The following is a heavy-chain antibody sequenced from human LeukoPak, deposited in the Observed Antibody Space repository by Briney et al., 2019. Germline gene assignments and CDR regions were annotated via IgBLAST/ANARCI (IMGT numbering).Heavy chain of an antibody. J-gene: IGHJ4*02. CDR2: IKSKTDGGTT. D-gene: IGHD3-9*01. Sequence: PGGSLRLSCAASGFTFSNAWMSWVRQAPGKGLEWVGRIKSKTDGGTTDYAAPVKGRFTISRDDSKNTLYLQMYSLKTEDTAVYYCTTLYYDILTGFYWGQGTLVTVSS. CDR1: GFTFSNAW. V-gene: IGHV3-15*01. CDR3: TTLYYDILTGFY.